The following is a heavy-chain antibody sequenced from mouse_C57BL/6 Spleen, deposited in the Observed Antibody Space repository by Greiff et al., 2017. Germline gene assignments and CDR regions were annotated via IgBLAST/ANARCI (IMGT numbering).Heavy chain of an antibody. J-gene: IGHJ4*01. CDR1: GYTFTSYW. CDR2: IYPGGGST. CDR3: TKWGEWFVY. Sequence: VQLQQSGAELVKPGASVKMSCKASGYTFTSYWIPWVKQRPGQGLEWIGDIYPGGGSTNYNEKFKCKATLTVDPSYITAYIQLSSVTSEDSAVNYCTKWGEWFVYWGQGTSVTVSS. V-gene: IGHV1-55*01. D-gene: IGHD2-2*01.